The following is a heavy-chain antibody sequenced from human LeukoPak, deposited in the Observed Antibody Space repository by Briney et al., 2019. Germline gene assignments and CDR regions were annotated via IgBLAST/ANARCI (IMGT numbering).Heavy chain of an antibody. V-gene: IGHV1-2*02. Sequence: ASVKVSCTASGYTFTGYYMHWVRQAPGQGLEWMGWINPNSGGTNYAQKFQGRVTMTRDTSISTAYMELSRLRSDDTAVYYCARGSPLRFLEWSTYYFDYWGQGTLVTVSS. J-gene: IGHJ4*02. CDR2: INPNSGGT. CDR3: ARGSPLRFLEWSTYYFDY. CDR1: GYTFTGYY. D-gene: IGHD3-3*01.